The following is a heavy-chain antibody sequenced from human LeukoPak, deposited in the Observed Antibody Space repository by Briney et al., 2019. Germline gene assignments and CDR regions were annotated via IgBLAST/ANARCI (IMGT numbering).Heavy chain of an antibody. CDR2: IYDSGST. Sequence: KPSETLSLTCTVSGGSISGYYWSWIRQPPGKGLEWIGYIYDSGSTNYNPSLKSRVTISVDTSKNQFSLKLSSVTAADTAVYYCARGRPRFYLDAFDIWGQGTMVTVSS. J-gene: IGHJ3*02. D-gene: IGHD3-16*02. CDR3: ARGRPRFYLDAFDI. CDR1: GGSISGYY. V-gene: IGHV4-59*12.